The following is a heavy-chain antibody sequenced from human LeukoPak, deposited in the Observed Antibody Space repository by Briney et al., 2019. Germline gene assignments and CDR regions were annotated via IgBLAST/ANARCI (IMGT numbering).Heavy chain of an antibody. CDR2: ISAYNGNT. D-gene: IGHD6-6*01. V-gene: IGHV1-18*01. J-gene: IGHJ6*03. CDR3: ARERSSSSRYYYYMDA. CDR1: GYTFTSYG. Sequence: ASVKVSCKASGYTFTSYGISWVRQAPGQGLEWMGWISAYNGNTNYAQKLQGRVTMTTDTSTSTAYMELRSLRPDDAAVYYWARERSSSSRYYYYMDAWGKGTTVTVSS.